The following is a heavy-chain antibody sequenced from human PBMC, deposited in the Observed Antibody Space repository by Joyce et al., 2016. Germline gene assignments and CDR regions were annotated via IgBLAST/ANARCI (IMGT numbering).Heavy chain of an antibody. D-gene: IGHD2-2*01. J-gene: IGHJ4*02. CDR3: ASRYCSSTSCHAYY. Sequence: QVQLQESGPGLVKPSQTLSLTCTVSGDSISSDDYYWSWIRQNPGKGLEWIGYIYYSGSSYYNPSLKSRVTISVDMSRNQFSLKLRAVTAADTAVYYCASRYCSSTSCHAYYWGQGTLATVSS. CDR1: GDSISSDDYY. V-gene: IGHV4-31*03. CDR2: IYYSGSS.